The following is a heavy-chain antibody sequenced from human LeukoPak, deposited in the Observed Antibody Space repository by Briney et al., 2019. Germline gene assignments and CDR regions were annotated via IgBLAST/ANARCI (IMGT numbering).Heavy chain of an antibody. D-gene: IGHD1-26*01. CDR3: ARAEGEYNWFDP. CDR1: GFTFSSYA. V-gene: IGHV3-23*01. CDR2: ISGSGGST. Sequence: GGSLRLSCAASGFTFSSYAMSWVRQAPGKGLEWVSAISGSGGSTYYADSVKGRFTISRDNAKNTLYLQMSSLGADDTAVYYCARAEGEYNWFDPWGQGTLVTVSS. J-gene: IGHJ5*02.